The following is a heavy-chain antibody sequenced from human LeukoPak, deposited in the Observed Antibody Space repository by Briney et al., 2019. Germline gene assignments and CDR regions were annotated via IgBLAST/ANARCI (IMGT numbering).Heavy chain of an antibody. V-gene: IGHV4-39*07. D-gene: IGHD4-11*01. J-gene: IGHJ3*02. Sequence: SETLSLTCTVSGGSISVNSYFWGWIRQPPGKGLEWIGSIHDSGSTYYNPSLKSRVTMSVDTSKDHFSLKLTSVTAADTAVYYCAREAISEDYLRKTDAFDIWGQGTMVTVSS. CDR1: GGSISVNSYF. CDR3: AREAISEDYLRKTDAFDI. CDR2: IHDSGST.